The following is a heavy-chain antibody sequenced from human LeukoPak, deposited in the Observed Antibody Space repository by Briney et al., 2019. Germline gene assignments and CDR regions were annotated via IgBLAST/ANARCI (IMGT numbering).Heavy chain of an antibody. CDR3: ARQEFMYGDYVGWFDP. CDR2: IYYSGST. CDR1: GGSMSSSSYY. D-gene: IGHD4-17*01. Sequence: PSETLCLTCTVSGGSMSSSSYYWGWIRQPPGKGLEWIGSIYYSGSTYYNPSLKSRVTISVDTSKNQFSLKLSSVTAADTAVYYCARQEFMYGDYVGWFDPWGQGTLVTVSS. V-gene: IGHV4-39*01. J-gene: IGHJ5*02.